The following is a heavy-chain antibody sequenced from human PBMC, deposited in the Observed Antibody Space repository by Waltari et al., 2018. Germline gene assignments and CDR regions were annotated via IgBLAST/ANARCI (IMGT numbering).Heavy chain of an antibody. CDR3: ARDSGYPYYYGMDV. V-gene: IGHV3-21*01. D-gene: IGHD3-22*01. Sequence: EVQLVESGGGLVKPGGSLRLSCAASGFTFSRYSMNWVRPAPGKGMGWVSCIRSISSYIYYSDSVKGRFTISRDNAKNSRYLQMNSLRAEDTAVYYCARDSGYPYYYGMDVWGQGTTVTVSS. CDR2: IRSISSYI. CDR1: GFTFSRYS. J-gene: IGHJ6*02.